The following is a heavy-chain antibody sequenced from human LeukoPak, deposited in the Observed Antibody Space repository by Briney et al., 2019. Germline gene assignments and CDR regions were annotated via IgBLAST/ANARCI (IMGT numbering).Heavy chain of an antibody. D-gene: IGHD6-13*01. V-gene: IGHV3-33*01. Sequence: GRSLRLSCAASGFTFSAYGMHWVRQAPGKGLEWVAVIWYDGSNKYYADSVKGRFTISRDNSKNTVYLQMNSLRVDDTAVYYCATDDRRYGSSWCMGSFDYWGQGTLVTVSS. CDR3: ATDDRRYGSSWCMGSFDY. CDR2: IWYDGSNK. CDR1: GFTFSAYG. J-gene: IGHJ4*02.